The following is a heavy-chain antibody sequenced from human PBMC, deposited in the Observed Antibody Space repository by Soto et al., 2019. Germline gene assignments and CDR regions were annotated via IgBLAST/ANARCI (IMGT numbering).Heavy chain of an antibody. V-gene: IGHV3-64D*08. CDR1: GFTFNDNP. D-gene: IGHD5-12*01. Sequence: VQLVESGGDLVQPGGSLRLSCSASGFTFNDNPMYWVRQPPGKGLEYVSLISANGGSTHYADSVKGRFSISRDNSENTLYLQMSSLRDEDTAVYYCVKGAGWLQDVDYWGQGTLVTVSS. CDR2: ISANGGST. J-gene: IGHJ4*02. CDR3: VKGAGWLQDVDY.